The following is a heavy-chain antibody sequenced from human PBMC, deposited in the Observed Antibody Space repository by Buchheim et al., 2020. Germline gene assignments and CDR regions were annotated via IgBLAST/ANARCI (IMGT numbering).Heavy chain of an antibody. V-gene: IGHV3-74*01. CDR3: ASRYGDYYYAMDV. J-gene: IGHJ6*02. D-gene: IGHD4-17*01. CDR1: GFTFSSYW. Sequence: EVQLVESGGGLVQPGGSLRLSCAASGFTFSSYWMHWVRQAPGEGLVWVSSIKTDGSGTSYADSVKGRFAISRDSAKNTLYLQMSSLRAEGSAVYYCASRYGDYYYAMDVWGQGTT. CDR2: IKTDGSGT.